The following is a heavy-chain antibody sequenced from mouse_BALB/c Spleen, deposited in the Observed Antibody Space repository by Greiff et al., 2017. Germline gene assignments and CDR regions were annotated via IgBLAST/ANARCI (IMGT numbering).Heavy chain of an antibody. D-gene: IGHD1-1*01. CDR2: INPSNGRT. V-gene: IGHV1S81*02. J-gene: IGHJ2*01. Sequence: QVQLQQSGAELVKPGASVKLSCKASGYTFTSYWMHWVKQRPGQGLEWIGEINPSNGRTNYNEKFKSKATLTVDKSSSTAYMQLSSLTSEDSAVYYCARSHLLFDYWGQGTTLTVSS. CDR3: ARSHLLFDY. CDR1: GYTFTSYW.